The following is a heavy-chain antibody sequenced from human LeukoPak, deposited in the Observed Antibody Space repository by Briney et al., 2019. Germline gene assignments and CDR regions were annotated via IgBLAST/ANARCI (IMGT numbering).Heavy chain of an antibody. CDR3: AREGTHNTTWYHWFDP. J-gene: IGHJ5*02. CDR1: GSSISTDYY. CDR2: IYHRRVS. V-gene: IGHV4-38-2*02. D-gene: IGHD6-13*01. Sequence: SETVSLTCTVSGSSISTDYYWGWIRQPPGKGLEWIGSIYHRRVSYYNPSLRSRVTISVDTSKNQFSLKMNSVTAADTAVYYCAREGTHNTTWYHWFDPWGQGTPVTVSS.